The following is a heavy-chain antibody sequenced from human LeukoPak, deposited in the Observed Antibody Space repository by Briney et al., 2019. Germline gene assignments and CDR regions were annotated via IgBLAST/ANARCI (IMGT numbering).Heavy chain of an antibody. CDR2: IFHSGGT. V-gene: IGHV4-39*01. J-gene: IGHJ4*02. D-gene: IGHD1-26*01. CDR3: VRHWWELSPTVDY. CDR1: GDSISGSVYY. Sequence: PSQTPSLTCTVSGDSISGSVYYWGWIRQSPRKGLEWIGSIFHSGGTYYNPSLRSRVTISVDTSKNQFSLRLRSVTAADTALYYCVRHWWELSPTVDYWGQGSLGSVSS.